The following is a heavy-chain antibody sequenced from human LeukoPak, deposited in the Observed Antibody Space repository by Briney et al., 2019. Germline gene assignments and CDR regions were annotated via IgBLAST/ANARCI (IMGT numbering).Heavy chain of an antibody. V-gene: IGHV3-23*01. CDR2: ISGSGGST. CDR1: GFTFSGYA. J-gene: IGHJ4*02. Sequence: PGGSLRLSCAASGFTFSGYAMSWVRQAPGKELEWVSAISGSGGSTYYADSVKGRFTISRDNSKNTLYLQMNSLRAEDTAVYYCARGYCSSTSCYPDYWGQGTLVTVSS. D-gene: IGHD2-2*01. CDR3: ARGYCSSTSCYPDY.